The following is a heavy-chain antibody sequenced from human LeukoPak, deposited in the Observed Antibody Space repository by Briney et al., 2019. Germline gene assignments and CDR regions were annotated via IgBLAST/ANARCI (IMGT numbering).Heavy chain of an antibody. D-gene: IGHD5-24*01. CDR1: GFTFSSYW. V-gene: IGHV3-74*01. CDR2: IKSDGSRT. Sequence: PGGSLRLSCAASGFTFSSYWMHWVRQAPGKGLVWVSRIKSDGSRTTYADSVRGRFTISRDNAKNTLYLQMDSLRAEDTAVYYCARGLREMSTITLGQWGRGTLVTVSS. CDR3: ARGLREMSTITLGQ. J-gene: IGHJ4*02.